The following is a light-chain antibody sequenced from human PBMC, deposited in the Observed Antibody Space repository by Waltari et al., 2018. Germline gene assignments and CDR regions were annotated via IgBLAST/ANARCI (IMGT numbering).Light chain of an antibody. V-gene: IGKV1-16*01. Sequence: DIQMTQSPSSLSASVGDRVTITCRASQGITTYLAWFLQKPGKAPKSLIYDATKLQSGVPSRFSGSGSGTDFTLTISSLQPEDFATYYCQQYNSYPFTFGPGTKVDIK. CDR1: QGITTY. CDR3: QQYNSYPFT. CDR2: DAT. J-gene: IGKJ3*01.